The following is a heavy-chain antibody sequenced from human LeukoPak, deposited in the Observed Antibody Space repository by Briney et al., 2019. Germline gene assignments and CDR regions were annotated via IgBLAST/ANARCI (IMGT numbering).Heavy chain of an antibody. D-gene: IGHD3-9*01. CDR2: ISSSSSYI. Sequence: GGSLRLSCAASGFTFSDYYMNWVRQAPGKGLEWVSSISSSSSYIYYADSVKGRFTISRDNAKNSLYLQMNSLRAEDTAVYYCARDLIRYFGWLRGSAFDIWGQGTMVTVSS. CDR3: ARDLIRYFGWLRGSAFDI. V-gene: IGHV3-21*01. J-gene: IGHJ3*02. CDR1: GFTFSDYY.